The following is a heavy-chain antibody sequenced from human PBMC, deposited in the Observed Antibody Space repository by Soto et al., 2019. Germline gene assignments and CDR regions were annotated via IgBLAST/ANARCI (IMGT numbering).Heavy chain of an antibody. J-gene: IGHJ6*02. CDR3: VRPLSSGRNYGKDV. CDR2: IYYNGTT. CDR1: GLTVGDNY. Sequence: VHLVESGGGLIQPGGSLRLSCAASGLTVGDNYMSWVRQAPGMGLEWVSAIYYNGTTYYADSVKRRFTISRDTSKNTLSLQMDSLRVEDTAVYYCVRPLSSGRNYGKDVWGQGTTVTVSS. D-gene: IGHD3-10*01. V-gene: IGHV3-53*01.